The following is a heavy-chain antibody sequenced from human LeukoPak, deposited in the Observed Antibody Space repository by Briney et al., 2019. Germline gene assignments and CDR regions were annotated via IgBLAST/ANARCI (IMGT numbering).Heavy chain of an antibody. CDR2: ISAYNGNT. Sequence: AASVKVSCKASGYTFTSYGISWVRQAPGQGREWMGWISAYNGNTNYAQKLQGRVTMTTDTSTSTAYMELRSLRSDATAVYYCARPARYSSSSEAFDIWGQGTMVTVSS. D-gene: IGHD6-6*01. CDR3: ARPARYSSSSEAFDI. J-gene: IGHJ3*02. V-gene: IGHV1-18*01. CDR1: GYTFTSYG.